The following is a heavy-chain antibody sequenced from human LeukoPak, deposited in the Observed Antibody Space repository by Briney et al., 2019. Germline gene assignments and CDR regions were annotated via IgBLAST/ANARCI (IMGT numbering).Heavy chain of an antibody. CDR1: GFTLSSYV. D-gene: IGHD3-9*01. Sequence: QAGGSLRLSCAASGFTLSSYVMSWVRQAPGKGLEWVSSISGSGGSTYYADSVKGRFTISRDNSKNTLYLQMNSLRAEGTAVYYCAKGYDDILTGLDYWGQGTLVTVSS. CDR3: AKGYDDILTGLDY. V-gene: IGHV3-23*01. J-gene: IGHJ4*02. CDR2: ISGSGGST.